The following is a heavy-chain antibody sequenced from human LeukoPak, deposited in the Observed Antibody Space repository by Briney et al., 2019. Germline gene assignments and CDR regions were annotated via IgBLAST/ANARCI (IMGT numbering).Heavy chain of an antibody. D-gene: IGHD6-13*01. Sequence: GASVKVSCKASGYTFTGYYMHWVRQAPGQGLEWMGWINPNSGGTNYAQKFQGRVTMTRDTSISTAYMELSRLRSDDTAVYYCARDRAWYSSGWYHGPAGSYYGMDVWGQGTTVTVSS. J-gene: IGHJ6*02. CDR3: ARDRAWYSSGWYHGPAGSYYGMDV. CDR1: GYTFTGYY. V-gene: IGHV1-2*02. CDR2: INPNSGGT.